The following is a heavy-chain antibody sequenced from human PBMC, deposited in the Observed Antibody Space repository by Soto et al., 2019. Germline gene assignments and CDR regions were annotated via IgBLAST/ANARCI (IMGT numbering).Heavy chain of an antibody. D-gene: IGHD2-15*01. CDR3: AKTMGDCSGGSCYGAYSMDV. J-gene: IGHJ6*02. CDR1: GFTFSSHG. CDR2: IWYDGTYK. V-gene: IGHV3-33*06. Sequence: PGGSLRLSCAASGFTFSSHGMSWVRQAPGMGLEWVTLIWYDGTYKYYTDSVKGRFTISRDNSKNTLYLEMNSLRAEDTAVYYCAKTMGDCSGGSCYGAYSMDVWGQGITVTVSS.